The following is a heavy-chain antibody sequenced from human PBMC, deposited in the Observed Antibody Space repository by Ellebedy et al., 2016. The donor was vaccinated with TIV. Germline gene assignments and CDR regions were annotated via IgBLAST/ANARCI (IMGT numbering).Heavy chain of an antibody. D-gene: IGHD5-12*01. CDR2: LNTHSDNT. J-gene: IGHJ4*02. CDR3: ARSPPNSGSDY. Sequence: ASVKVSCXASGYNFASYGINWVRQATGQGLEWMGWLNTHSDNTGYAQKFQGRVTITRNTSISTAYMELSSLRSEDTAVYFCARSPPNSGSDYWGQGTLVTVSS. CDR1: GYNFASYG. V-gene: IGHV1-8*02.